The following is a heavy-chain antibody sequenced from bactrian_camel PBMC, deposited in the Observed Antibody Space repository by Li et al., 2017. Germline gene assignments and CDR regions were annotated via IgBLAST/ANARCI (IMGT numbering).Heavy chain of an antibody. J-gene: IGHJ4*01. Sequence: VQLVESGGGSAQAGGSLTLSCEYSISSFCMGWFRQVPGKEREGVARIATGSGNTYYADSVKGRLTISQDNAKNTVYLQMNSLKPEDTAMYYCAAKLPFECYVDASDFDNWGQGTQVTVS. D-gene: IGHD1*01. V-gene: IGHV3S40*01. CDR1: YSISSFC. CDR3: AAKLPFECYVDASDFDN. CDR2: IATGSGNT.